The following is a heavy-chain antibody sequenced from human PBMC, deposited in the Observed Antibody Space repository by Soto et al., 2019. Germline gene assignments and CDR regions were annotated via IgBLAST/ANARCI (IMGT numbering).Heavy chain of an antibody. J-gene: IGHJ5*02. CDR1: GYSFTNYD. V-gene: IGHV1-8*01. CDR3: ARMATSGTLNWFDP. D-gene: IGHD1-26*01. CDR2: MNPNSANT. Sequence: ASVKGSWKASGYSFTNYDVSCGRQATGQGLEWMGWMNPNSANTGYAQKFQGRVSMTRDTSINTAYMELSSLRSEDTAIYYCARMATSGTLNWFDPWGQGTLVTVSS.